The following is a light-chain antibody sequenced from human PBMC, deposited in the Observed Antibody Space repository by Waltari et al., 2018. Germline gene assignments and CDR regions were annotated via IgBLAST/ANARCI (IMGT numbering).Light chain of an antibody. V-gene: IGKV4-1*01. CDR2: WAS. CDR3: QQYYSTLT. CDR1: QSVLYSSNNKNY. Sequence: DIVMTQSPDSLAVSLGERATINCKSSQSVLYSSNNKNYLAWYQQKPGQPPKLLIYWASTRGSGVPDRFSGSGSGTDFTLTISSLQAEDVAVYDCQQYYSTLTFGGGTKVEIK. J-gene: IGKJ4*01.